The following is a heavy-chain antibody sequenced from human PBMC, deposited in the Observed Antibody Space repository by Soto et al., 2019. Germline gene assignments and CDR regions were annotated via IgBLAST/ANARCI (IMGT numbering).Heavy chain of an antibody. CDR2: INHSGST. V-gene: IGHV4-34*01. D-gene: IGHD3-22*01. CDR3: ARGISMIVEVQRDAPDKYYFDS. CDR1: GGSFSGYY. Sequence: QVQLQQWGAGLLKPSKTLSLTCAVYGGSFSGYYWSWIRQPPVKGLEWIGEINHSGSTNSNPSLKSRVTISVDTSKNHFSLKLSSVTAADTALYYCARGISMIVEVQRDAPDKYYFDSWGQGTLVTVSS. J-gene: IGHJ4*02.